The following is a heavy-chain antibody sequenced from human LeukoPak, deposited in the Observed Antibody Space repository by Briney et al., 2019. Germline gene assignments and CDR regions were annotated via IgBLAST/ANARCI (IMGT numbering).Heavy chain of an antibody. CDR1: GYSFTSYW. V-gene: IGHV5-51*01. Sequence: GESLKISCQGSGYSFTSYWIGWVRQMPGKGLAWMGIIYPGDSDTRYSPSFQGQVTTSADKSISTAYLQLSNLKASDPAMYYCARHSDRTLDYWGQGTLVTVSS. J-gene: IGHJ4*02. CDR2: IYPGDSDT. D-gene: IGHD2-2*01. CDR3: ARHSDRTLDY.